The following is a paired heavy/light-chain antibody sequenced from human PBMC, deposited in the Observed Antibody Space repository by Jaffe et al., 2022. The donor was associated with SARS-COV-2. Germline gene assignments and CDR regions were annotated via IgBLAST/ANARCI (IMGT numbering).Light chain of an antibody. CDR2: AAS. V-gene: IGKV1-39*01. CDR1: QSISSY. Sequence: DIQMTQSPSSLSASVGDRVTITCRASQSISSYLNWYQQKPGKAPKLLIYAASSLQSGVPSRFSGSGSGTDFTLTISSLQPEDFATYYCQKSSSTPPWTFGQGTKVEIK. CDR3: QKSSSTPPWT. J-gene: IGKJ1*01.
Heavy chain of an antibody. CDR2: IYSDGST. V-gene: IGHV3-66*02. D-gene: IGHD3-22*01. Sequence: EVQLAESGGGLVRPGGSLRLSCAASGFAVSNNYMSWVRQAPGKGLEWVSVIYSDGSTYYADSVKGRFTISRDNSKNTLYLQMTSLRAGDTAVYHCARDGFDSSGHDAFDIWGQGTMVTVSS. J-gene: IGHJ3*02. CDR3: ARDGFDSSGHDAFDI. CDR1: GFAVSNNY.